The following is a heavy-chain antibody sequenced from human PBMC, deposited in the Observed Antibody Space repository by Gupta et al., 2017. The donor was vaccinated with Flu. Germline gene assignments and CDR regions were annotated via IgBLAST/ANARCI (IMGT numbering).Heavy chain of an antibody. V-gene: IGHV3-23*01. J-gene: IGHJ4*02. D-gene: IGHD1-1*01. CDR1: GFTFSGYA. CDR2: VTAGGGTT. CDR3: TKGTTQFDS. Sequence: EVQLLESGAGSVQPGGSLRLSCAASGFTFSGYAMSWVRQSPGKGLEWVSSVTAGGGTTYNADSVKGRFNISRDNSKNMLFLQMNSLRADDTAIYYCTKGTTQFDSWGQGTLVTVSS.